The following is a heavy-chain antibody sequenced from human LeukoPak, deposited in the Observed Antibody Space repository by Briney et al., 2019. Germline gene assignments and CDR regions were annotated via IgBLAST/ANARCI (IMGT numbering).Heavy chain of an antibody. V-gene: IGHV1-24*01. J-gene: IGHJ4*02. CDR1: GYTLTELS. Sequence: ASVKVSCKVSGYTLTELSMHWVRQAPGKGLEWMGGFDPEDGETIYAQKFQGRVTMTEDTSTDTAYMELSSLRSEDTAVYYCATAGKGMVRGVIITSGFPLWGQGTLVTVSS. CDR2: FDPEDGET. CDR3: ATAGKGMVRGVIITSGFPL. D-gene: IGHD3-10*01.